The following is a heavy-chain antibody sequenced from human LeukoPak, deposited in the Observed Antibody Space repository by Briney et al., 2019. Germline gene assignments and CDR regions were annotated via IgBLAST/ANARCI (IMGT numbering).Heavy chain of an antibody. CDR2: SYHTGST. CDR1: GYSITSGYY. CDR3: AKGVTIFGVVTSPDYYYYMDV. Sequence: SETLSLTCSVSGYSITSGYYWGWIRQTPGKGLEWIGSSYHTGSTLYNPSLKSRVTISVDTSKNQLSLKLSSVTAADTAVYYCAKGVTIFGVVTSPDYYYYMDVWGKGTTVTVSS. J-gene: IGHJ6*03. V-gene: IGHV4-38-2*02. D-gene: IGHD3-3*01.